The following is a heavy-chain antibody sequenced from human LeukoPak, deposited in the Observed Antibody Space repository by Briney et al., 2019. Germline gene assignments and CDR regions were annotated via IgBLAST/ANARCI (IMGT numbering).Heavy chain of an antibody. V-gene: IGHV4-4*07. J-gene: IGHJ3*02. Sequence: PSETLSLTCLVSGGSMSSYFWSWIRQPAGKGLEWIGRISSSGSTNYNPSLKSRVTISVDTSKNQFSLKLSSVTAADTAVYFCARGPYSYDSSGAFDIWGQGTMVTVSS. D-gene: IGHD3-22*01. CDR3: ARGPYSYDSSGAFDI. CDR1: GGSMSSYF. CDR2: ISSSGST.